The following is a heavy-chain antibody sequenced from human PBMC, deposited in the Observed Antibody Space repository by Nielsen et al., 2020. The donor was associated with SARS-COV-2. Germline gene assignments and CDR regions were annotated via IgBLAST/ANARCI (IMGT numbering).Heavy chain of an antibody. Sequence: VRQMPGKGLEWVAVISYDGSNKYYADSVKGRFTVSRDNSKNTLYLQMNSLTAEDTAVYYCARDPLTMVVTDPSYYFDSWGQGTPVTVSS. CDR2: ISYDGSNK. D-gene: IGHD4/OR15-4a*01. V-gene: IGHV3-30-3*01. CDR3: ARDPLTMVVTDPSYYFDS. J-gene: IGHJ5*01.